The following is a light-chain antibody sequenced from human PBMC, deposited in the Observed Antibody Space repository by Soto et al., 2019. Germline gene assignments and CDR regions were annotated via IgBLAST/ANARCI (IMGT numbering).Light chain of an antibody. V-gene: IGKV3-20*01. J-gene: IGKJ1*01. CDR1: QSVNSNY. CDR3: QQYAGSLSWT. Sequence: EIVLTQSPGTLSLSPGERATLSCRASQSVNSNYLVWYQRNPGQAPRLLIYGSSIRATGIPDRFSGSGSGTDFTLTISRLEPEDFAVYYCQQYAGSLSWTFGQGTKVDIK. CDR2: GSS.